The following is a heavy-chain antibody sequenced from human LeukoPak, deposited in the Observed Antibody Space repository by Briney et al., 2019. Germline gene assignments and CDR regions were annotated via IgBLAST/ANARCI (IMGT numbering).Heavy chain of an antibody. CDR1: GFTFTSSA. J-gene: IGHJ4*02. CDR3: ATDRERDPSVYYLV. Sequence: PGGSLRLSCGASGFTFTSSAMSWVRQAPGKGLEWVSAINLSGLRTYYADSVKGRFTISRDSPKNTLYLQMHSLRDADTAVYYCATDRERDPSVYYLVGGQGTLITVSS. CDR2: INLSGLRT. D-gene: IGHD3-22*01. V-gene: IGHV3-23*01.